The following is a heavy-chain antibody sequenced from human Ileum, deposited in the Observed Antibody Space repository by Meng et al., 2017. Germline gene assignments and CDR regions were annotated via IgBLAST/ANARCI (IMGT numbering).Heavy chain of an antibody. CDR2: INHNGNT. CDR3: ASARYDN. CDR1: GGSFSANY. J-gene: IGHJ4*02. Sequence: QGQLQQWSAGLMKPSETLSLTCVVYGGSFSANYWTWIGQPPGKGLEWIGEINHNGNTNYKPSLKSRVTISVDTSKKQFSLRLTSVTAADTAVYYCASARYDNWGQGTLVTVSS. V-gene: IGHV4-34*01.